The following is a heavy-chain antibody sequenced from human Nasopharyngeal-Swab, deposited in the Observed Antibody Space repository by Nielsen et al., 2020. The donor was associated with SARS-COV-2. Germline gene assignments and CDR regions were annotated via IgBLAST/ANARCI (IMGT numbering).Heavy chain of an antibody. V-gene: IGHV4-34*01. CDR2: INHRGSA. J-gene: IGHJ4*02. CDR1: GGTFSGYY. Sequence: SETLSLTCAVYGGTFSGYYWTWIRQAPGKGLEWIAEINHRGSANYNPSLKSRVTISVDGSKNQVSLQLTSATAADTAMYYCARGGVEDGYNYGGGIDYWGQGTLVTVSS. CDR3: ARGGVEDGYNYGGGIDY. D-gene: IGHD5-24*01.